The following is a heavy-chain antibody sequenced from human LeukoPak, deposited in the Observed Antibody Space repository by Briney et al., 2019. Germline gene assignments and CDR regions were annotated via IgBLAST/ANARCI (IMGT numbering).Heavy chain of an antibody. Sequence: PGGSLRLSCAASGFTFGTSAMSWVRQAPGKGPEWDSTFGRSGSDTYYSDSVKGRFTIFRDNSKNTLYLQMNSLRDEDTAVYYCAKGSLGSWYYFDYWGQGTLLTVSS. D-gene: IGHD6-13*01. V-gene: IGHV3-23*01. CDR3: AKGSLGSWYYFDY. J-gene: IGHJ4*02. CDR2: FGRSGSDT. CDR1: GFTFGTSA.